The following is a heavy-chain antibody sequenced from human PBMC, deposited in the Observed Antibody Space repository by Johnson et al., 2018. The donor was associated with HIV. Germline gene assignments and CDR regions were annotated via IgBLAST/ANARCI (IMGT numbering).Heavy chain of an antibody. J-gene: IGHJ3*02. CDR3: ARARAGAFDI. D-gene: IGHD6-19*01. CDR2: IYSGGRT. CDR1: GFIVSSDY. Sequence: VQLVESGGGLVQPGGSLRLSCAASGFIVSSDYMSWVRQAPGKGLEWVSLIYSGGRTYYTDSVKGRFTISRDNSKNTLYLQMNNLRTEDTDVFYCARARAGAFDIWGKGTVVTVAS. V-gene: IGHV3-66*02.